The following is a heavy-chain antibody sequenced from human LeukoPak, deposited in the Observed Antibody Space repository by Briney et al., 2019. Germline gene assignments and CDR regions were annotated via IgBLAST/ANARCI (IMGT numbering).Heavy chain of an antibody. CDR3: AKDKEDIVVVVAASPIFDY. V-gene: IGHV3-23*01. CDR2: ISGSGGST. D-gene: IGHD2-15*01. J-gene: IGHJ4*02. Sequence: GGSLRLSCAASGFTFSSYAMHWVRQAPGKGLEWVSAISGSGGSTYYADSVKGRFTIPRDNSKNTLYLQMNSLRAEDTAVYYCAKDKEDIVVVVAASPIFDYWGQGTLVTVSS. CDR1: GFTFSSYA.